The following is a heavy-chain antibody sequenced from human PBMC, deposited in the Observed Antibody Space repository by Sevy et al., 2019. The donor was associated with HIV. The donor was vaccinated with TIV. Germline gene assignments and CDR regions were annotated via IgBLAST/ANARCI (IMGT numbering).Heavy chain of an antibody. J-gene: IGHJ5*01. D-gene: IGHD2-21*01. CDR3: ARAGGDCYSKNECWFVS. Sequence: GGSLRLSCAASGFTFSAYCMNWVRQAPGKGLEWVSYISSSSGTIYYADSVKGQFTISRDNAKSSLYLQMNGLRAEDTAVYYCARAGGDCYSKNECWFVSWGQGTLVTVSS. CDR1: GFTFSAYC. V-gene: IGHV3-48*01. CDR2: ISSSSGTI.